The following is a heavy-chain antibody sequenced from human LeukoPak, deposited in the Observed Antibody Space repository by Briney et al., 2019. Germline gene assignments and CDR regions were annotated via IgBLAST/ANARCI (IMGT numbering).Heavy chain of an antibody. V-gene: IGHV1-8*01. D-gene: IGHD3-10*01. CDR1: GYTFTSYD. CDR2: MNPNSGNT. J-gene: IGHJ6*03. CDR3: ARGRGRLYCYYMDV. Sequence: ASVKVSCTASGYTFTSYDINWVRQATGQGLEWMGWMNPNSGNTGYAQKFQGRVTMTRNTSISTAYMEPSSLRSEDTAVYYCARGRGRLYCYYMDVWGKGTTVTISS.